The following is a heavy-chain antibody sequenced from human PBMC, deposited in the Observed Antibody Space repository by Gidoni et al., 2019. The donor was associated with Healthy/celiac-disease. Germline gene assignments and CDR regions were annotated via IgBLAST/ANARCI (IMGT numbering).Heavy chain of an antibody. CDR2: ISSSSSTI. CDR3: AKGIPFDY. J-gene: IGHJ4*02. CDR1: GFTFSSDS. D-gene: IGHD5-18*01. V-gene: IGHV3-48*01. Sequence: EVQLVESGGGLVQPGGSLRLSCEASGFTFSSDSMNWVRQAPGKGLGWVSYISSSSSTIYYADSVKGRFTISRDNAKNSLYLQMNSLRAEDTAVYYCAKGIPFDYWGQGTLVTVSS.